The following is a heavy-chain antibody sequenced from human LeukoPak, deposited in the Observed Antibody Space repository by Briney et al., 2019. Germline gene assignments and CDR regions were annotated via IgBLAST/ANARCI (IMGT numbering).Heavy chain of an antibody. J-gene: IGHJ3*02. CDR2: ISAYNGNT. CDR1: GYTFTSYG. Sequence: ASVKVSCKASGYTFTSYGISWVRQAPGQGLEWMGWISAYNGNTSYAQKLQGRVTMTTDTSTSTADMELRSLRSDDTAVYYCARDLGNYYGSGSYYNGYAFDIWGQGTMVTVSS. V-gene: IGHV1-18*01. CDR3: ARDLGNYYGSGSYYNGYAFDI. D-gene: IGHD3-10*01.